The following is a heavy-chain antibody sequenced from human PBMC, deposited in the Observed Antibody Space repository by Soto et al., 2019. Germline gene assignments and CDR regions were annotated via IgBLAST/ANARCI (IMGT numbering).Heavy chain of an antibody. D-gene: IGHD5-18*01. CDR1: GGTFSSYA. CDR2: IIPIFGTA. J-gene: IGHJ5*02. Sequence: QVQLVQSGAEVKKPGSSVKVSCKASGGTFSSYAISWVRQAPGQGLEWMGGIIPIFGTANYAQKFQGRVMITADESTSTAYMELSSLGSEDTAVYYCARANHERGWGGYSDGYVWFDPWGQGTLVTVSS. V-gene: IGHV1-69*01. CDR3: ARANHERGWGGYSDGYVWFDP.